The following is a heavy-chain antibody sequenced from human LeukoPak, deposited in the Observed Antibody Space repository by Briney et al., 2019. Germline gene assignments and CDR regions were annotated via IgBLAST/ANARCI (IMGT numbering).Heavy chain of an antibody. CDR3: ARAYQPLGGLSLPDY. CDR1: GYSSTTYA. Sequence: ASVKVSCKASGYSSTTYAMNWLRQAPGQGLEWMGWINPNTGNPTYAPGFTGRFAFSLDTSVSTAYLQISGLKADDTAVYYCARAYQPLGGLSLPDYWGQGTLVSVSS. V-gene: IGHV7-4-1*02. J-gene: IGHJ4*02. CDR2: INPNTGNP. D-gene: IGHD3-16*02.